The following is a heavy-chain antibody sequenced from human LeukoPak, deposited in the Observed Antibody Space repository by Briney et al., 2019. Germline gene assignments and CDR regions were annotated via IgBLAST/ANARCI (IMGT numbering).Heavy chain of an antibody. CDR1: GFTFTNCA. CDR3: AKGRDSTSCYDN. J-gene: IGHJ4*02. D-gene: IGHD2-2*01. CDR2: ISGSGGGT. Sequence: GGSLRLSCAASGFTFTNCAMSWVRQAPGKGLEWVSAISGSGGGTYYADSVKGRFTISRDNSKNMLFLQMNSLRAEDTAVYYRAKGRDSTSCYDNWGQGTLVTVSS. V-gene: IGHV3-23*01.